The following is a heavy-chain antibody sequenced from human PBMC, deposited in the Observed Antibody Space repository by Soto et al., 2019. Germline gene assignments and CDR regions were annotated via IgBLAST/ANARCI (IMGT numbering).Heavy chain of an antibody. CDR3: ATSYGSGYRAFDY. Sequence: QVQLVQSGAEVKRPGSSVKVSCKASGDTFSFYSINWVQQAPGLGLEWMGRINPILSMSNYAQRFQGRVTMTADKSTSTAYMDLSSLRSEDTAIYYCATSYGSGYRAFDYWGQGALVTVSS. CDR2: INPILSMS. D-gene: IGHD3-10*01. CDR1: GDTFSFYS. J-gene: IGHJ4*02. V-gene: IGHV1-69*02.